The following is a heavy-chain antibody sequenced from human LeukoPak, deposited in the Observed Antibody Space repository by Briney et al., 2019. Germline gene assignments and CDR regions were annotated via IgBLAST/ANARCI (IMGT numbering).Heavy chain of an antibody. CDR3: ARDRWFGEFPFDY. D-gene: IGHD3-10*01. V-gene: IGHV1-18*01. CDR1: GYTFTSYG. CDR2: ISAYNGNT. J-gene: IGHJ4*02. Sequence: VASVKVSCKASGYTFTSYGISWVRQAPGQGLEWMGWISAYNGNTNYAQKLQGRVTMTTDISTSTAYMELRSLRSDDTAVFYCARDRWFGEFPFDYWGQGTLVTVSS.